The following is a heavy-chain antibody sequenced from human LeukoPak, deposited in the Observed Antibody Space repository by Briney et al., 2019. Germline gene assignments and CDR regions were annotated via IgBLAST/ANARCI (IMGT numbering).Heavy chain of an antibody. D-gene: IGHD3-22*01. CDR2: ISWDGGST. Sequence: GGSLRLSCAASGFTFDDYAMHWVRQAPGKGLEWVSLISWDGGSTYYADSVKGRFTISRDNSKNSLYLQMNSLRAEDTALCYCAKDLARRDSSGYYSHFDYWGQGTLVTVSS. J-gene: IGHJ4*02. CDR3: AKDLARRDSSGYYSHFDY. CDR1: GFTFDDYA. V-gene: IGHV3-43D*03.